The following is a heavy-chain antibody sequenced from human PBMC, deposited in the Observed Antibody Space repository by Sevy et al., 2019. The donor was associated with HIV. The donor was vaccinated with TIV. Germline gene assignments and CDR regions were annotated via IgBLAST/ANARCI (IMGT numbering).Heavy chain of an antibody. CDR3: AKAGGINWFYYYCGMDV. D-gene: IGHD1-1*01. Sequence: GGSLRLSCAVSGVTFSDYAMSWVRQAPGKGLEWVSFISGFGDKTYYADSVRGRFTISRDNSKNTLHLQMNSLRAEDTAVYYCAKAGGINWFYYYCGMDVWGQGTTVTVSS. CDR1: GVTFSDYA. V-gene: IGHV3-23*01. J-gene: IGHJ6*02. CDR2: ISGFGDKT.